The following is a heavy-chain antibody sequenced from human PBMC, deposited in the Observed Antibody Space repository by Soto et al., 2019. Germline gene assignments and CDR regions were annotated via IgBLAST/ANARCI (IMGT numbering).Heavy chain of an antibody. V-gene: IGHV4-39*01. D-gene: IGHD4-17*01. CDR1: GGSISSSSYY. CDR2: IYYSGST. J-gene: IGHJ6*02. CDR3: TRTTVTPSEYYYYYGMDV. Sequence: SETLSLTCTVSGGSISSSSYYWGWIRQPPGKGLEWIGSIYYSGSTYYNPSLKSRVTISVDTSKNQFSLKLSSVTAADTAVYYCTRTTVTPSEYYYYYGMDVWGQGTTVNVSS.